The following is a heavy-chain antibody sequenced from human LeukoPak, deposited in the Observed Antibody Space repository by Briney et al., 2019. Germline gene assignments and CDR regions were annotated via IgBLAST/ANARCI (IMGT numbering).Heavy chain of an antibody. V-gene: IGHV3-23*01. CDR3: AKQELGISQGSDY. CDR2: ISGSGGNT. CDR1: GFTFSSYA. D-gene: IGHD7-27*01. J-gene: IGHJ4*02. Sequence: GGSLRLSCAASGFTFSSYAMSWVRQAPGKGLEWVSAISGSGGNTYYTDSVKGRFTISRDNSKNTLFLQMNSLRAEDTAVYYGAKQELGISQGSDYWGQETLVPVSS.